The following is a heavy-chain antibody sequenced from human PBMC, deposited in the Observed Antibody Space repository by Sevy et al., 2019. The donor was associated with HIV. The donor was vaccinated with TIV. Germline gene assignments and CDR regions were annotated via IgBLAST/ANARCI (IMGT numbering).Heavy chain of an antibody. V-gene: IGHV3-23*01. J-gene: IGHJ4*02. CDR1: GFTFSSYA. CDR3: AKGVVLRFLEWLFYFDY. D-gene: IGHD3-3*01. Sequence: GGSLRLSCAASGFTFSSYAMSWVRQAPGKGLEWVSAISGSGGSTYYADSVKGRFTISRDNSKNTLYLQMNSLRAEDTAVYCCAKGVVLRFLEWLFYFDYWGQGTLVTVSS. CDR2: ISGSGGST.